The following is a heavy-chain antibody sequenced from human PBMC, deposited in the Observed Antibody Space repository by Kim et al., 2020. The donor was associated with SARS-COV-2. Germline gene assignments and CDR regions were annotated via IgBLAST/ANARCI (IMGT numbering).Heavy chain of an antibody. CDR3: ARDVPYSDAFAI. CDR2: IYYSGST. J-gene: IGHJ3*02. Sequence: SETLSLTCTVSGGSISSYYWSWIRQPPGKGLEWIGYIYYSGSTNYNPSLKSRVTISVDTSKNQFSLKLSSVTAADTAVYYCARDVPYSDAFAIWGQGTMVTVSS. D-gene: IGHD2-15*01. CDR1: GGSISSYY. V-gene: IGHV4-59*01.